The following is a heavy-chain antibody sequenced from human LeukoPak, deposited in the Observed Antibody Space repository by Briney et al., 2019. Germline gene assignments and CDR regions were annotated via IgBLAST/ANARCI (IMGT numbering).Heavy chain of an antibody. D-gene: IGHD3-10*01. V-gene: IGHV1-8*01. Sequence: ASVKVSCKASGYTFTSYDINWVRQATGQGLEWMGWMNPNSGNTGYAQKFQGRVTMTRNTSISTAYMELGSLRSEDTAVYYCARAEAPNYYGSGTQPLVDYWGQGTLVTVSS. J-gene: IGHJ4*02. CDR1: GYTFTSYD. CDR3: ARAEAPNYYGSGTQPLVDY. CDR2: MNPNSGNT.